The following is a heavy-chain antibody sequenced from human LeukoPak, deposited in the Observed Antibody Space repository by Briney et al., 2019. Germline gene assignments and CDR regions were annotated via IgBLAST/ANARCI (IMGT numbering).Heavy chain of an antibody. Sequence: GGSLRLSCAASGFTFSGYAMHWVRQAPGRGLEWVAVISYDGSNKYYADSVKGRFTISRDNSKNTLYLQMNSLRAEDTAVYYCARVIHGGKEDYWGQGTLVTVSS. V-gene: IGHV3-30-3*01. D-gene: IGHD4-23*01. CDR2: ISYDGSNK. CDR1: GFTFSGYA. J-gene: IGHJ4*02. CDR3: ARVIHGGKEDY.